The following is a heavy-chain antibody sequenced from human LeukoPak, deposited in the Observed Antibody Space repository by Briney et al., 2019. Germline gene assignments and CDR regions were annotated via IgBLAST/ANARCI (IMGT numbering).Heavy chain of an antibody. CDR3: ASSIPIVLCPIHFDY. D-gene: IGHD2-21*01. CDR2: ISSSSSYR. V-gene: IGHV3-21*01. J-gene: IGHJ4*02. Sequence: GGSLRLSCAASGFTFSCYSMNWGRQAPGKGLEWVSCISSSSSYRYYADSVKGRFTISRDNAKNSLYLQMNSLRAEDTAVYYCASSIPIVLCPIHFDYWGQGTLVTVSS. CDR1: GFTFSCYS.